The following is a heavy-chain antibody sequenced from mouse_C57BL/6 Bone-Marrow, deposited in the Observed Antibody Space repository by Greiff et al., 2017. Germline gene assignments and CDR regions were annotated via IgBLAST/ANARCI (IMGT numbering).Heavy chain of an antibody. J-gene: IGHJ1*03. V-gene: IGHV1-50*01. D-gene: IGHD1-1*01. Sequence: QQSCKASGYTFTSYWMQWVKQRPGQGLEWIGEIDPSDSYTNYNQKFKGKATLTVDTSSSTAYMQLSSLTSEDSAVYYCARFITTVVATFSWYFDVWGTGTTVTVSS. CDR1: GYTFTSYW. CDR3: ARFITTVVATFSWYFDV. CDR2: IDPSDSYT.